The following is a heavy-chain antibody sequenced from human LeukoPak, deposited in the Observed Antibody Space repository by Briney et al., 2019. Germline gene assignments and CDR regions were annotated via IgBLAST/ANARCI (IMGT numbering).Heavy chain of an antibody. CDR1: GGSISSYY. J-gene: IGHJ6*02. V-gene: IGHV4-4*07. Sequence: PSETLSLTRTVSGGSISSYYWSWIRQPAGKGLEWIGRIYTSGSTNYNPSLKSRVTMSVDTSKNQFSLKLSSVTAADTAVYYCAREPVVVVAAIYYYYGMDVWGQGTTVTVSS. CDR2: IYTSGST. D-gene: IGHD2-15*01. CDR3: AREPVVVVAAIYYYYGMDV.